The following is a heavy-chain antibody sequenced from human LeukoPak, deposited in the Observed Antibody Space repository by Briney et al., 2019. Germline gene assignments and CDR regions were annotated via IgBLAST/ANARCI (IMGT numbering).Heavy chain of an antibody. V-gene: IGHV3-30*02. CDR3: ASHEGSSWYPHPLRLGDAFDI. D-gene: IGHD6-13*01. J-gene: IGHJ3*02. CDR2: IRYDGSNK. CDR1: GFTFSAYW. Sequence: PGGSLRLSCAASGFTFSAYWMSWARQAPGRGLEWVAFIRYDGSNKYYADSVKGRFTISRDNAKNSLYLQMNSLRAEDTAVYYCASHEGSSWYPHPLRLGDAFDIWGQGTMVTVSS.